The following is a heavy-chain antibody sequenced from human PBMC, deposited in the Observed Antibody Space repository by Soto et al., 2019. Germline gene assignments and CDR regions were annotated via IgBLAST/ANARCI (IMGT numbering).Heavy chain of an antibody. CDR1: GFTFSSYW. CDR3: AREQWLPHYYFDY. Sequence: GGSLRLSCAASGFTFSSYWMSWVRQAPGKGLEWVANIKQDGSEKYYVDSVKGRFTISRDNAKNSLCLQMNSLRAEDTAVYYCAREQWLPHYYFDYWGQGTLVTVSS. D-gene: IGHD6-19*01. CDR2: IKQDGSEK. V-gene: IGHV3-7*03. J-gene: IGHJ4*02.